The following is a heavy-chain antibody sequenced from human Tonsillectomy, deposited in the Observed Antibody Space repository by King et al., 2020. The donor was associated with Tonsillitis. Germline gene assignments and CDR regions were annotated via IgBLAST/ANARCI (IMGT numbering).Heavy chain of an antibody. J-gene: IGHJ4*02. CDR1: GGSFSGSFSGYY. CDR3: ARVGGSGSYLFLDY. V-gene: IGHV4-34*01. D-gene: IGHD3-10*01. CDR2: INHSGST. Sequence: VQLQQWGAGLLKPSETLALTCAVYGGSFSGSFSGYYWSWIRQPPGKGLEWIGEINHSGSTQYNPSLKSRVTISVDTSKNQFSLKLSSVTAADTAVYSCARVGGSGSYLFLDYWGQGTLVSVSS.